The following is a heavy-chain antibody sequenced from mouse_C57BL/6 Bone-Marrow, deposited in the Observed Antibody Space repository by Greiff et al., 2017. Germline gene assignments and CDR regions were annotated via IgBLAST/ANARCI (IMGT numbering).Heavy chain of an antibody. J-gene: IGHJ1*03. CDR3: ARGRMTTVVERDWYFDV. V-gene: IGHV1-54*01. D-gene: IGHD1-1*01. CDR2: INPGSGGT. Sequence: QVQLQQSGAELVRPGTSVKVSCKASGYAFTNYLIAWVKQRPGQGLEWIGVINPGSGGTNYNEKFKGKATLTADKSSSTADMQLSSLTSEDAAVYCWARGRMTTVVERDWYFDVWGTGTTVTVSS. CDR1: GYAFTNYL.